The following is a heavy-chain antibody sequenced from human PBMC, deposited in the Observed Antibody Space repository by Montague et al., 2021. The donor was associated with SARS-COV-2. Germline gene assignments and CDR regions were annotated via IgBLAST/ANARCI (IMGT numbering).Heavy chain of an antibody. CDR1: GGSISSGSYY. V-gene: IGHV4-61*02. Sequence: TLSLTCTVSGGSISSGSYYWSWIRQPAGKGLKWIGRIYTSGSTNYNPSLKSRVTISVDTSKNQFSLKLSSVTAADTAVYYCASGIAATYYYYMDVWGKGTTVTVSS. CDR3: ASGIAATYYYYMDV. D-gene: IGHD6-13*01. J-gene: IGHJ6*03. CDR2: IYTSGST.